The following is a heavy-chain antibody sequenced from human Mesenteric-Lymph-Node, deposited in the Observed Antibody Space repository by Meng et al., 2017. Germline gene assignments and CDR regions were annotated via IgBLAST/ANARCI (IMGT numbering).Heavy chain of an antibody. J-gene: IGHJ4*02. CDR1: GYTFTGYF. CDR3: ARGRSYCSGGSCSSEYYFDY. V-gene: IGHV1-2*06. D-gene: IGHD2-15*01. CDR2: LNPDSGGT. Sequence: QVQLVQSGAEVKKPGASVKVSCKASGYTFTGYFMFCVRLAPGQGLEWMGRLNPDSGGTNYAQKFQGRVTMTRDTSINTAYMELSSLRSDDAALYFCARGRSYCSGGSCSSEYYFDYWGQGTLVTVSS.